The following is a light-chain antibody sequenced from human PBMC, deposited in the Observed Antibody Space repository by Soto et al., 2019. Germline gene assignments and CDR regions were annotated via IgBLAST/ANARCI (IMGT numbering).Light chain of an antibody. Sequence: EIVLTQSPGTLSLSPGARATLSCRASQSVTSNYLAWYQQKPGQAPRLLIYGASSRATGNPDRFSGSGSGTDFTLTISRLEPEDFAVYYCQQYTDSLMWTFCQGTKVEIE. CDR2: GAS. CDR3: QQYTDSLMWT. CDR1: QSVTSNY. J-gene: IGKJ1*01. V-gene: IGKV3-20*01.